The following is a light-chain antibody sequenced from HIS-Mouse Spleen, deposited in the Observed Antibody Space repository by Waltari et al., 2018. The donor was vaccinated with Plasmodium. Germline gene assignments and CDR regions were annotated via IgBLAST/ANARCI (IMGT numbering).Light chain of an antibody. V-gene: IGKV3-20*01. J-gene: IGKJ4*01. CDR3: QQYGSSPLT. CDR1: QSVTSSY. Sequence: EIVSPQYLGTLSLSSGERATLSCRASQSVTSSYLAWYQQKPGQAPRILIYGASSRDTGIPDRFSGSGSGTDFTLTISRLEPEDFAVYYCQQYGSSPLTFGGGTKVEIK. CDR2: GAS.